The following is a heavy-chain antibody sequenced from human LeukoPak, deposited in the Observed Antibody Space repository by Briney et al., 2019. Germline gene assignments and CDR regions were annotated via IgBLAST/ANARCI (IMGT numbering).Heavy chain of an antibody. CDR1: GFIFSSYA. J-gene: IGHJ4*02. CDR2: ISGSGGST. Sequence: GGSLRLSCAASGFIFSSYAMSWVRQAPGKGLEWVSTISGSGGSTYYADSVKGRFTISRDNSKNTLYLQMNNLRADDTAIYYCAKVPWVGTITWGRGTLVIVSS. D-gene: IGHD1-26*01. V-gene: IGHV3-23*01. CDR3: AKVPWVGTIT.